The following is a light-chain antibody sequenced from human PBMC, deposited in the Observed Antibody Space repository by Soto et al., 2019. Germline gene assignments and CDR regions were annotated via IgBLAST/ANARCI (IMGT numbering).Light chain of an antibody. J-gene: IGKJ1*01. CDR3: QKYNEQSWT. Sequence: DIQMTQSPSTLSASVGDRVSINCRASQSISAWLAWYQQKPGKAPRLLIYKASTLEIGAQSRFSGSGSGTEFTLTISSLQPEDVAIYYYQKYNEQSWTVGQGTKG. CDR2: KAS. V-gene: IGKV1-5*03. CDR1: QSISAW.